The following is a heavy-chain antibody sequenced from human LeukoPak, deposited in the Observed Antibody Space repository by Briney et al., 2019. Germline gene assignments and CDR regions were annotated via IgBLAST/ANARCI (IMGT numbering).Heavy chain of an antibody. Sequence: PGGSLRLSCAASGFTFSSYWMSWVRQAPGKGLEWVANIKQDGSEKYYVDSVKGRFTISRDNAKNSLYLQMNSLRAEDTAVYYCASGDYGSGSYAPHWGQGTLVTVSS. CDR3: ASGDYGSGSYAPH. CDR1: GFTFSSYW. D-gene: IGHD3-10*01. V-gene: IGHV3-7*01. CDR2: IKQDGSEK. J-gene: IGHJ4*02.